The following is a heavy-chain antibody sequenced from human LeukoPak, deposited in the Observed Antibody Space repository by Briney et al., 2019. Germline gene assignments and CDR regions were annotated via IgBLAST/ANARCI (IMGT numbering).Heavy chain of an antibody. D-gene: IGHD6-6*01. V-gene: IGHV3-48*03. J-gene: IGHJ3*02. Sequence: GGSLRLSCAASEFTFTSYELNWVRQAPGKGLEWVSYISSSGNTISYADSVKGRFTISRDNAKNSLYLQVISLRAEDTAVYYCARGPSVAARYDAFDIWGQGTMVTVSS. CDR2: ISSSGNTI. CDR3: ARGPSVAARYDAFDI. CDR1: EFTFTSYE.